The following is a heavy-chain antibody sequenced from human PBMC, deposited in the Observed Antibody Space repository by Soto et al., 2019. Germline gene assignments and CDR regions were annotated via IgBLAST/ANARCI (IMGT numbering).Heavy chain of an antibody. J-gene: IGHJ6*02. Sequence: QVQLVQSAGEVKKPGASVKVSCKASGYSFTSYGISWVRRAPGQGLEWMGWISPYNGHTQFVQRFQGRIPMPTDTTTKTDYMELRNLRSDDTAHYYCARDLTIVPATHPRLENYGMDVWGQGTTVIVSS. V-gene: IGHV1-18*01. CDR3: ARDLTIVPATHPRLENYGMDV. D-gene: IGHD2-2*01. CDR2: ISPYNGHT. CDR1: GYSFTSYG.